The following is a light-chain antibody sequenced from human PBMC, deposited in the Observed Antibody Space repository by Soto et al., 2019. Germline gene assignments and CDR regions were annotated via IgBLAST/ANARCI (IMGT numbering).Light chain of an antibody. V-gene: IGKV3-20*01. CDR2: ETS. CDR1: QSLGSNF. CDR3: QRDGVS. J-gene: IGKJ1*01. Sequence: IVLTQSPGTLSLSPGERATLSCRASQSLGSNFLAWYQQKPGQAPRLLIYETSNRATDIPDRFSGSGSGTDFTLTISRLEPEDFAVYYCQRDGVSFGQGTKVDIK.